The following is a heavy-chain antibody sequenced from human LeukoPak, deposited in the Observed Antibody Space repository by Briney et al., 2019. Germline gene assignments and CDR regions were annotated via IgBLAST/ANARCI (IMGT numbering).Heavy chain of an antibody. D-gene: IGHD2-21*02. CDR3: ARVNLAYCGGDCYGGFDY. CDR1: SGSFSGYY. Sequence: TSETLSLTCAVYSGSFSGYYWNWIRQPPGKGLEWIGEINHSGSTNYNPSLKSRVTISVDTSKNQFSLKLSSVTAADTAVYYCARVNLAYCGGDCYGGFDYWGQGTLVTASS. V-gene: IGHV4-34*01. CDR2: INHSGST. J-gene: IGHJ4*02.